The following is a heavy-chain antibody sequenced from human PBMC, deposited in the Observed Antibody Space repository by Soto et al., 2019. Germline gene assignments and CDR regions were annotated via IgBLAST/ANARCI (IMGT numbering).Heavy chain of an antibody. V-gene: IGHV3-23*01. CDR3: AKGLRSPKERYYFDY. Sequence: EVQLLESGGGLVQPGGSLRLSCAASGFTFSSYAMRWVRQAPGKGLEWVSAISGSGGSTYYADSVKGRFAISRDNSKNTLYLQMNSLRAEDTAVYYCAKGLRSPKERYYFDYWGQGTLVTVSS. D-gene: IGHD3-22*01. J-gene: IGHJ4*02. CDR2: ISGSGGST. CDR1: GFTFSSYA.